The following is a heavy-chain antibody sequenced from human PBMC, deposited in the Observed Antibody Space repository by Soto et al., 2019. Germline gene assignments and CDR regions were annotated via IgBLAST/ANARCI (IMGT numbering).Heavy chain of an antibody. Sequence: PGGSLRLSCAASGFTFSSYAMHWVRQAPGKGLEWVAVISYDGSNKYYADSVKGRFTISRDNSKNTLYLQMNSPRAEDTAVYYCARDFAGPMYDFWSGYSYYYGMDVWGQGTTVTVSS. CDR3: ARDFAGPMYDFWSGYSYYYGMDV. CDR2: ISYDGSNK. V-gene: IGHV3-30-3*01. J-gene: IGHJ6*02. CDR1: GFTFSSYA. D-gene: IGHD3-3*01.